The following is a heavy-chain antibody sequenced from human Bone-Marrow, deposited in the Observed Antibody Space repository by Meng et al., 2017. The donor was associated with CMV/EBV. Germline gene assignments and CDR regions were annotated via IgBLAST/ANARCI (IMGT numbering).Heavy chain of an antibody. Sequence: GGSLRLSCAASGFTFSTYNMNWVRQAPGKGLEWVSSISGSSAYIYYAGSVKARFTISRDNAKNSLSLQMNSLRAEDTAVYYCARAGVVTDRSPLRYFDLWGRGTLVTVSS. J-gene: IGHJ2*01. CDR2: ISGSSAYI. D-gene: IGHD2-21*02. V-gene: IGHV3-21*01. CDR1: GFTFSTYN. CDR3: ARAGVVTDRSPLRYFDL.